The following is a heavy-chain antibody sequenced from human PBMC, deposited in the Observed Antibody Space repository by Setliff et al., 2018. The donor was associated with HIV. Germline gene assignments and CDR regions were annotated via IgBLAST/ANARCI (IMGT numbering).Heavy chain of an antibody. CDR2: MNPNSGRA. CDR1: GYTFTNYD. Sequence: ASVKVSCKASGYTFTNYDINWVRQSPGQGLEWLGWMNPNSGRAGSAQMFQGRLTMSRDTSTSTAYMELSSLTSDDTAIYYCARGRLSWSPDFWGQGTLVTVSS. V-gene: IGHV1-8*02. CDR3: ARGRLSWSPDF. J-gene: IGHJ4*02.